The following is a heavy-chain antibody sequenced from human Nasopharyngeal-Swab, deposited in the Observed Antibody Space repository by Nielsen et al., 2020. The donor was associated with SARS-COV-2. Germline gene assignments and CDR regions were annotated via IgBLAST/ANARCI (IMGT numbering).Heavy chain of an antibody. Sequence: GGSLRLSCAASGFTFSSYSMNWVRQAPGKGLEWVSSISSSSSYIYYADSVKGRFTISRDNAKNSLYLQMNSLRAEDTAVYYCASEGSRNYNYDFWSGYYFNWFDPWGQGTLVTVSS. CDR2: ISSSSSYI. J-gene: IGHJ5*02. D-gene: IGHD3-3*01. CDR1: GFTFSSYS. CDR3: ASEGSRNYNYDFWSGYYFNWFDP. V-gene: IGHV3-21*01.